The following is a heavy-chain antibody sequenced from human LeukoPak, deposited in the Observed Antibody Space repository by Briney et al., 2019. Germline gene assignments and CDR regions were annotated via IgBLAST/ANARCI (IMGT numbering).Heavy chain of an antibody. Sequence: SETLSLTCTVSGYSISSGYYWGWIRQPPGKGLEWIGSIYHSGSTYYNPSLKSRVTISVDTSKNQFSLKLSSVTAADTAVYYCARNNYYDSSEPDAFDIWGQGTMVTVSS. J-gene: IGHJ3*02. D-gene: IGHD3-22*01. CDR2: IYHSGST. CDR3: ARNNYYDSSEPDAFDI. CDR1: GYSISSGYY. V-gene: IGHV4-38-2*02.